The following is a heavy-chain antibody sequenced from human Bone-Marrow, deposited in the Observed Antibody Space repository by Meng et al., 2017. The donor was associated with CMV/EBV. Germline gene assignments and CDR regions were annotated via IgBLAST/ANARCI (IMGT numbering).Heavy chain of an antibody. CDR3: ARGGVRDDFWSGYYSLRGGMDV. Sequence: GGSLRLSCAASGFTFSSYGMHWVRQAPGKGLEWVAFIQYDGSNKYYADSVKGRFTISRDNAKNSLYLQMNSLRTEDTAVYYCARGGVRDDFWSGYYSLRGGMDVWGQGTTVTVSS. CDR2: IQYDGSNK. J-gene: IGHJ6*02. D-gene: IGHD3-3*01. V-gene: IGHV3-30*02. CDR1: GFTFSSYG.